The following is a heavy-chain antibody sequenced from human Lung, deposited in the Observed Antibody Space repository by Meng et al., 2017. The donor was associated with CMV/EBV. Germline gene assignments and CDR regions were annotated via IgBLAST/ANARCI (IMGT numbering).Heavy chain of an antibody. D-gene: IGHD3-3*01. Sequence: GGSLRLXCAVSGFIVSDNYISWVRQAPGKGLECVSVIYNEGRTFYVDSVKGRFTISRDNSKNTVYLQMSSLRTDDTAVYFCARLSDPEWLPFAMDVWGQGNXV. CDR2: IYNEGRT. V-gene: IGHV3-66*02. CDR1: GFIVSDNY. J-gene: IGHJ6*01. CDR3: ARLSDPEWLPFAMDV.